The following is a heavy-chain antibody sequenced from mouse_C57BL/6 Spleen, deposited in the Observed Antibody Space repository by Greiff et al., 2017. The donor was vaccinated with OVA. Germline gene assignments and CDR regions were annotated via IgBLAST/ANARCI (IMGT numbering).Heavy chain of an antibody. D-gene: IGHD2-1*01. Sequence: VKLQQPGAELVKPGASVKLSCKASGYTFTSYWMHWVKQRPGQGLEWIGMIHPNSGSTNYNEKFKSKATLTVDKSSSTAYMQLSSLTSEDSAVYYCAQIYYGNPLGAMDYWGQGTSVTVSS. J-gene: IGHJ4*01. CDR2: IHPNSGST. V-gene: IGHV1-64*01. CDR1: GYTFTSYW. CDR3: AQIYYGNPLGAMDY.